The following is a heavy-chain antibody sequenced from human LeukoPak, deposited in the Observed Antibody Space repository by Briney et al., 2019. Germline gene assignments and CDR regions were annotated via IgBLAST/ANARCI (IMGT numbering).Heavy chain of an antibody. D-gene: IGHD3-16*01. V-gene: IGHV3-21*01. CDR1: GFTFSSYC. J-gene: IGHJ6*04. CDR3: AKSTRAVMAMMDV. Sequence: GGSPRLSCASSGFTFSSYCMNWVRQARGKGLEWVSSISSRSTYIYHADSVKGRFTISRDNAKNSLFLQMNSLRAEDTAVYFCAKSTRAVMAMMDVWGKGTTVTVSS. CDR2: ISSRSTYI.